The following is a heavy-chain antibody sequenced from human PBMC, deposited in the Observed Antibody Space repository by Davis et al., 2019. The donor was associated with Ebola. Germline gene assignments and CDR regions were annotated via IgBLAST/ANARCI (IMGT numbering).Heavy chain of an antibody. V-gene: IGHV5-51*01. CDR1: GYSFSTSW. J-gene: IGHJ3*02. Sequence: KVSCKGLGYSFSTSWVGWVRQMPGKGLEWMGIIFPADSDTRYSPSFQGQVTISADKSITTAYLQWSSLKASDSGMYYCASLRRTITGMDDGFDIWGQGTMVTVSS. CDR2: IFPADSDT. CDR3: ASLRRTITGMDDGFDI. D-gene: IGHD2-8*02.